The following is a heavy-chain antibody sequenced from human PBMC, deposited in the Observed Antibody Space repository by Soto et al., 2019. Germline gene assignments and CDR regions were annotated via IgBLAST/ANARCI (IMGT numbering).Heavy chain of an antibody. Sequence: QVQLVQSGAEVKKPGASVKVSCRASGYTFTNYYIHWVRRAPGQGLEWMAIINPMSGSTNYAQNFQGRVTLTMDTSTTTVYMDLSSLRFEDTAVYFCARDLLAGDFWGQGTLVTVSS. V-gene: IGHV1-46*01. CDR2: INPMSGST. CDR3: ARDLLAGDF. J-gene: IGHJ4*02. CDR1: GYTFTNYY. D-gene: IGHD3-10*01.